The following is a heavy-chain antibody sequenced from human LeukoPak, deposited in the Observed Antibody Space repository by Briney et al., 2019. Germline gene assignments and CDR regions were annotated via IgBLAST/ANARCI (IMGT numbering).Heavy chain of an antibody. CDR2: ISYDGRNK. CDR1: GFPFNNYG. V-gene: IGHV3-30*18. Sequence: GGSLRLSCAASGFPFNNYGIHWVRQAPGKGLERVAVISYDGRNKYYGDSVKGRFTLSRDNTTNTLYLQVNSLRAEPTATYYCAKDWKWSVLNYVLNVWGQGTTVTVSS. CDR3: AKDWKWSVLNYVLNV. J-gene: IGHJ6*02. D-gene: IGHD1-1*01.